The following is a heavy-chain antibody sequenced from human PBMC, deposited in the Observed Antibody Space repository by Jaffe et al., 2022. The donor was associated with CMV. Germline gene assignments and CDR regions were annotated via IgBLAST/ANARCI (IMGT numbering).Heavy chain of an antibody. Sequence: QLQLQESGPGLVKPSETLSLTCTVSGGSISSSSYYWGWIRQPPGKGLEWIGSIYYSGSTYYNPSLKSRVTISVDTSKNQFSLKLSSVTAADTAVYYCARHPTRRTQDWYFDLWGRGTLVTVSS. CDR2: IYYSGST. CDR1: GGSISSSSYY. J-gene: IGHJ2*01. V-gene: IGHV4-39*01. CDR3: ARHPTRRTQDWYFDL.